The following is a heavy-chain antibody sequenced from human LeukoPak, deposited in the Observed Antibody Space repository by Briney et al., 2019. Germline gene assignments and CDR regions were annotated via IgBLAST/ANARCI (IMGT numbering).Heavy chain of an antibody. CDR3: AREGSHYYDSSGYVDY. Sequence: GGSLRLSCAASGFTFSSYSMNWVRQAPGKGLEWVSSISSSSSYIYYADSVKGRFTISRDNAKNSLYLQMNSLRAEDTAVYYCAREGSHYYDSSGYVDYWGQGTLVTVSS. D-gene: IGHD3-22*01. CDR2: ISSSSSYI. V-gene: IGHV3-21*01. CDR1: GFTFSSYS. J-gene: IGHJ4*02.